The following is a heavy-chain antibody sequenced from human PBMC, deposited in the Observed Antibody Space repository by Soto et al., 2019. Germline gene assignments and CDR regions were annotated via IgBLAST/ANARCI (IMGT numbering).Heavy chain of an antibody. J-gene: IGHJ4*02. Sequence: WGSLRLSCAASGFTFSSYGMHWVRQAPGKGLEWVAVISYDGSNKYYADSVKGRFTISRDNSKNTLYLQMNSLRAEDTAVYYCAKDNWDSSGYPDYWGQGTLVTVSS. CDR1: GFTFSSYG. CDR2: ISYDGSNK. V-gene: IGHV3-30*18. CDR3: AKDNWDSSGYPDY. D-gene: IGHD3-22*01.